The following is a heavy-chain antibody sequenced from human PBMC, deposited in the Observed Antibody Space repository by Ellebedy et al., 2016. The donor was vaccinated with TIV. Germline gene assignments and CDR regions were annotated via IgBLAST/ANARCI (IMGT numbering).Heavy chain of an antibody. J-gene: IGHJ6*02. V-gene: IGHV1-18*01. Sequence: ASVKVSCXASGYTFTNYGISWVRQAPGQGLEWMGWISAYNGNTNYAQKLQGRVTMTTDTSTSTAYMELRSLRSDDTAVYYCARDLRAADPRRRYYYGMDVWGQGTTVTVSS. D-gene: IGHD6-13*01. CDR2: ISAYNGNT. CDR3: ARDLRAADPRRRYYYGMDV. CDR1: GYTFTNYG.